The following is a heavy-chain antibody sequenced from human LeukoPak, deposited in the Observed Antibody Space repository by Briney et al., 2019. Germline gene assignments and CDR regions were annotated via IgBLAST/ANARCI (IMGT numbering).Heavy chain of an antibody. Sequence: GGSLRLSCAASGFTFSSYEMNWVRQAPGKGLEWVSYSSSSGSTIYYADSVKGRFTISRDNAKNSLYLQMNSLRAEDTAVYYCARDSRDIVVVVAATTYYCYYMDVWGKGTTVTVSS. CDR3: ARDSRDIVVVVAATTYYCYYMDV. V-gene: IGHV3-48*03. CDR1: GFTFSSYE. D-gene: IGHD2-15*01. CDR2: SSSSGSTI. J-gene: IGHJ6*03.